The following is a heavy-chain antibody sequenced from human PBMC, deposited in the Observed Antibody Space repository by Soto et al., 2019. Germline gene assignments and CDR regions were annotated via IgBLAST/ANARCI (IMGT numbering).Heavy chain of an antibody. CDR3: ARAGETVVTSWYFQH. D-gene: IGHD2-15*01. CDR2: IIPIFGTA. Sequence: QVQLVQSGAEVKKPGSSVKVSCKASGGTFSSYAISWXXXXPGQXXXWMGGIIPIFGTANYAQKFQGRVTITADESTSTAYMELSSLRSEDTAVYYCARAGETVVTSWYFQHWGQGTLVTVSS. J-gene: IGHJ1*01. V-gene: IGHV1-69*01. CDR1: GGTFSSYA.